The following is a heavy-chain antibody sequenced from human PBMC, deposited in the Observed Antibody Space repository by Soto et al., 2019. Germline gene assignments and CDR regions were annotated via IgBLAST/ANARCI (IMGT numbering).Heavy chain of an antibody. V-gene: IGHV3-7*01. CDR3: ALDSGYSTANSVHHYLDY. CDR2: IKRDASEK. Sequence: GGSLRLSCAASGFTFGNYWMSWVRQAPGKGLEWLATIKRDASEKKYVDSVKGRFTMSRDNAMNSLYLQMDSLRAEDTAVYYCALDSGYSTANSVHHYLDYCRRGALVTLSS. J-gene: IGHJ4*01. D-gene: IGHD2-8*01. CDR1: GFTFGNYW.